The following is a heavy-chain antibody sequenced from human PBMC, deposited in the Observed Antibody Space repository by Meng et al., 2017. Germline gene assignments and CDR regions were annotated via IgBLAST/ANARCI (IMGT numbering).Heavy chain of an antibody. Sequence: QLQLQDAGPGLVKPSETLSLTCTVSGGSISSSSYYWGWIRQPPGKGLEWIGSIYYSGSTYYNPSLKSRVTISVDTSKNQFSLKLSSVTAADTAVYYCARICYDSSGYSPYNWFDPWGQGTLVTVSS. J-gene: IGHJ5*02. CDR1: GGSISSSSYY. CDR2: IYYSGST. D-gene: IGHD3-22*01. CDR3: ARICYDSSGYSPYNWFDP. V-gene: IGHV4-39*07.